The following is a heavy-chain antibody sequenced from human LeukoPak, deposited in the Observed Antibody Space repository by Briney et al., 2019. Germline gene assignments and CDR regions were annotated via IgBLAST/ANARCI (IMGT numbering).Heavy chain of an antibody. CDR1: GFTFRHYA. J-gene: IGHJ3*02. CDR3: SRVAYYYDSSGRYAFDI. V-gene: IGHV3-74*01. Sequence: GRSLRLSCASSGFTFRHYAMHWVRQAPGKGLVWVSRINSYGSSTSYADSVKGRFTHSSDNAKNTLYLQMNSLRADDTAVYYFSRVAYYYDSSGRYAFDIWGQGTMVTVSS. CDR2: INSYGSST. D-gene: IGHD3-22*01.